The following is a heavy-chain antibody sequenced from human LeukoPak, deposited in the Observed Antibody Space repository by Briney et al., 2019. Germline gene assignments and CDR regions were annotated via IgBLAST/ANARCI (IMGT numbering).Heavy chain of an antibody. D-gene: IGHD3-22*01. V-gene: IGHV3-30*02. CDR1: GFSFSSYG. CDR2: MRSDGSTK. J-gene: IGHJ4*02. Sequence: PGGSLRLSCAASGFSFSSYGMHWVRQAPGKGLEWVAYMRSDGSTKYYADSVKGRFTISRDNSKKTLYLQMNSQRPEDTAVYYCAKGYDSSGYYLDYWGQGTLVTVSP. CDR3: AKGYDSSGYYLDY.